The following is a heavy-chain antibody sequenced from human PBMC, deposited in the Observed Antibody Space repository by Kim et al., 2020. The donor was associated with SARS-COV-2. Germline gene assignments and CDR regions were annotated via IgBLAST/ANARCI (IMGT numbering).Heavy chain of an antibody. J-gene: IGHJ5*02. V-gene: IGHV1-69*13. D-gene: IGHD3-10*01. Sequence: SVKVSCKASGGTFSSYAISWVRQAPGQGLEWMGGIIPIFGTANYAQKFQGRVTITADESTSTAYMELSSLRSEDTAVYYCARLLNYYGSGGGENWFDPWGQGTLVTVSS. CDR3: ARLLNYYGSGGGENWFDP. CDR1: GGTFSSYA. CDR2: IIPIFGTA.